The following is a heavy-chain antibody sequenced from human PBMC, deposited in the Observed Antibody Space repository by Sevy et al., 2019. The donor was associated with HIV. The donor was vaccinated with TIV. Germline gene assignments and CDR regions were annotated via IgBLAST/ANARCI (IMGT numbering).Heavy chain of an antibody. V-gene: IGHV3-48*03. CDR2: ISSSGSTI. Sequence: GGCLRLSCAASGFTFSSYEMNWVRQAPGKGLEWVSYISSSGSTIYYADSVKGRFTISRDNAKNSLYLQMNSLRAEDTAVYYSARGVVGLINWFDPWGQGTLVTVSS. J-gene: IGHJ5*02. CDR1: GFTFSSYE. D-gene: IGHD2-15*01. CDR3: ARGVVGLINWFDP.